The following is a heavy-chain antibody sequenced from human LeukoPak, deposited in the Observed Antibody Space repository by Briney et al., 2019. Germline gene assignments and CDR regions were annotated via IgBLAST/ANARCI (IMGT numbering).Heavy chain of an antibody. V-gene: IGHV4-39*07. D-gene: IGHD1-26*01. Sequence: SETLSLTCTVSGGSISSTNYYWGWIRQPPGKGLEWIGSIYHSGSTNYNPSLKSRVTISVDKSKNQFSLKLSSVTAADTAVYYCARVGSGSYYGFDYWGQGTLVTVSS. J-gene: IGHJ4*02. CDR3: ARVGSGSYYGFDY. CDR2: IYHSGST. CDR1: GGSISSTNYY.